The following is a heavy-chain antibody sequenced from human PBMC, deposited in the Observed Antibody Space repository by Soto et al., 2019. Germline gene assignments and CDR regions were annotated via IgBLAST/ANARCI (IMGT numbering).Heavy chain of an antibody. Sequence: AASMKVSCQASGCTFTGYYMHWVRQAPGQGLEWMGWINPNSGGTNYAQKFQGWVTMTRDTSISTAYMELSRLRSDDTAVYYCARDHYDFWSGLGFHYYYGMDVWGQGTTVTVS. V-gene: IGHV1-2*04. D-gene: IGHD3-3*01. CDR2: INPNSGGT. CDR1: GCTFTGYY. J-gene: IGHJ6*02. CDR3: ARDHYDFWSGLGFHYYYGMDV.